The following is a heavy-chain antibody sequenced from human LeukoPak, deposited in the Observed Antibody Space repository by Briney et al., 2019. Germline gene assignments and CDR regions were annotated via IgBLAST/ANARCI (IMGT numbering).Heavy chain of an antibody. Sequence: SETLSLTCTVSGGSISSSNYSWGWSPHPPGRGREWIGSMYYSGNTYYNPSLKSRVTISIDTSKNQFSLKLSSVTAADTAVYYCARYCSGGSCLDYWGQGTLVTVSS. CDR1: GGSISSSNYS. D-gene: IGHD2-15*01. CDR2: MYYSGNT. CDR3: ARYCSGGSCLDY. J-gene: IGHJ4*02. V-gene: IGHV4-39*07.